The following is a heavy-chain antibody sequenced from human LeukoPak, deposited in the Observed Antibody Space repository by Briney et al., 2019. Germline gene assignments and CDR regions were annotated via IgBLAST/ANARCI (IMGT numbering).Heavy chain of an antibody. J-gene: IGHJ4*02. D-gene: IGHD3-22*01. V-gene: IGHV1-18*01. CDR2: ISAYNGYT. CDR3: ARADYYDSSGFLFDY. CDR1: GYTFTSYG. Sequence: ASVKVSCKASGYTFTSYGISWVRRAPGQGLEWMGWISAYNGYTNYAQKLQGRVTMTTDTSTSTAYMDLRSLRSDDTAVYYCARADYYDSSGFLFDYWGQGTLVTVSS.